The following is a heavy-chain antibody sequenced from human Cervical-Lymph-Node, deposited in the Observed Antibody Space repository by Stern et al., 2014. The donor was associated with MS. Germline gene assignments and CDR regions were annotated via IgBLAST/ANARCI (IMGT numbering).Heavy chain of an antibody. CDR3: ARDSPLRRETSFGVP. Sequence: QDQLVQSGAEVKKPGSSVTVSCKASGGTFNNYGISWVRQSHGQGLEWIGGIIILFGATNSAPRFQGRVTITAAKSTQTTHMELTSLRVEDTAVYYGARDSPLRRETSFGVPWGQGTLVTVSS. CDR2: IIILFGAT. V-gene: IGHV1-69*14. D-gene: IGHD3-10*01. CDR1: GGTFNNYG. J-gene: IGHJ5*02.